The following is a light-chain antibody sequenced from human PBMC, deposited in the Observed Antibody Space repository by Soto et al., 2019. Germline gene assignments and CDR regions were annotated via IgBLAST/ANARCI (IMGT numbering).Light chain of an antibody. CDR1: QSVSSY. CDR2: DAS. CDR3: QQRSNWPLT. V-gene: IGKV3-11*01. J-gene: IGKJ5*01. Sequence: ELVLTQSPGTLSLSPGERATLSCRASQSVSSYLAWYQQKPGQAPRLLIYDASNRATGIPARFSGSGSGTDFTLTISSLEPEDFAVYYCQQRSNWPLTFGQGTRLEI.